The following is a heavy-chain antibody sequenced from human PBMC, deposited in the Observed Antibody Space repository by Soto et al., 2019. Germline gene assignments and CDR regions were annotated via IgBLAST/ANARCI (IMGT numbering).Heavy chain of an antibody. CDR1: GYTFSTYG. CDR3: ARGKGMEENYFYYGMDI. Sequence: QVQVVRSGAEVKKPGASVKVSCKASGYTFSTYGMHWVRQAPGQSLEWMGWLNGGTGQTRYSQRFQDRVIITGDTSASTGYMELRSLRSEDTAVYYCARGKGMEENYFYYGMDIWGQGTTVTVSS. V-gene: IGHV1-3*01. CDR2: LNGGTGQT. D-gene: IGHD3-10*01. J-gene: IGHJ6*02.